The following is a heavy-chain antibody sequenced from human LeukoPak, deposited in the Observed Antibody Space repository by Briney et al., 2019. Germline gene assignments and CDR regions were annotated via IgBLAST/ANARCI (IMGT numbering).Heavy chain of an antibody. J-gene: IGHJ4*02. Sequence: PGGSLRLSCAASEFTFSTYAMNWVRQAPGKGLEWVAVISYDGSHKYYADSVKGRFTISRDNSKNTLYLQMNSLRAEDTAVYYCAKDRKPYYFDYWGQGTLVTVSS. CDR2: ISYDGSHK. V-gene: IGHV3-30-3*01. D-gene: IGHD1-14*01. CDR1: EFTFSTYA. CDR3: AKDRKPYYFDY.